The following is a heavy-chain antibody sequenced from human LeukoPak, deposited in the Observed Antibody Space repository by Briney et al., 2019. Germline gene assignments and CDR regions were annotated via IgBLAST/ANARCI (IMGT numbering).Heavy chain of an antibody. J-gene: IGHJ4*02. CDR3: AREWDFDSSGFYYYY. Sequence: ASVKVSFTASGGIFSRYAISWVRQAPGQGLEWMGGIIPLFGTANYAQRFQGRLTITADESTRTAYMELSSLRSEDTAIYYCAREWDFDSSGFYYYYWGQGTLVTVSS. CDR1: GGIFSRYA. CDR2: IIPLFGTA. D-gene: IGHD3-22*01. V-gene: IGHV1-69*13.